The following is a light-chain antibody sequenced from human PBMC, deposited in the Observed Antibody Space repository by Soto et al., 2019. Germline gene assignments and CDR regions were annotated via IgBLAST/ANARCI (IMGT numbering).Light chain of an antibody. V-gene: IGLV2-14*03. Sequence: QSALTQPASVSGSPGQSITISCTGTSSDVGGYNYVAWYQQHPGKAPKVIIYDVSKRPSGISNRFSGSKSGNTASLTISGLQAEDEADYYCSSYSTSNNLGVFGGGTKLTVL. CDR3: SSYSTSNNLGV. J-gene: IGLJ3*02. CDR1: SSDVGGYNY. CDR2: DVS.